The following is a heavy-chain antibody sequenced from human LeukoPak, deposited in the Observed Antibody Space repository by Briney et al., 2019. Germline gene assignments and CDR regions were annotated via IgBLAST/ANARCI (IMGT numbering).Heavy chain of an antibody. J-gene: IGHJ4*02. V-gene: IGHV3-15*01. D-gene: IGHD3-3*01. CDR1: GVTFSGSA. Sequence: GGSLRLSCAASGVTFSGSAMHWVRQASGKGLEWVGRIKSKTDGGTTDYAAPVKGRFTISRDDSKNTLYLQMNSLKTEDTAVYYCTTPHPLRFLEWLFTFDYWGQGTLVTVSS. CDR2: IKSKTDGGTT. CDR3: TTPHPLRFLEWLFTFDY.